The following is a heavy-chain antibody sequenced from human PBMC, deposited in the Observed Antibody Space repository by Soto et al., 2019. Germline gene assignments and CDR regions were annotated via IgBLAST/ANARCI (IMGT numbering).Heavy chain of an antibody. D-gene: IGHD2-15*01. Sequence: QVQLVQSGAEVKELGSSVKVSCKTSGGTFTTSSFVWVRQGPGQGLEWMGGIIPIFSKTNFAPKFQGRVTFTADESTRTVYMDLSSLRTEDTAIYYCAADVVRSTGGDSWGQGTLVTVSP. V-gene: IGHV1-69*01. CDR1: GGTFTTSS. CDR3: AADVVRSTGGDS. CDR2: IIPIFSKT. J-gene: IGHJ4*02.